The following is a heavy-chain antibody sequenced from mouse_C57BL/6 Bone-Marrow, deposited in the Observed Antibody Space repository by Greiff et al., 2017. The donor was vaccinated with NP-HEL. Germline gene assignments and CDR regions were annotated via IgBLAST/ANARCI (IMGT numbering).Heavy chain of an antibody. CDR2: INYDGGST. CDR1: GFTFSDYY. D-gene: IGHD2-4*01. CDR3: AREGGLRRRTYAMDY. J-gene: IGHJ4*01. V-gene: IGHV5-16*01. Sequence: EVNVVESEGGLVQPGSSMKLSCTASGFTFSDYYMAWVRQVPEKGLEWVANINYDGGSTYYLDSLKSRFIISRDNAKNILYLQMRSLKSEDTATYYCAREGGLRRRTYAMDYWGQGTSVTVSS.